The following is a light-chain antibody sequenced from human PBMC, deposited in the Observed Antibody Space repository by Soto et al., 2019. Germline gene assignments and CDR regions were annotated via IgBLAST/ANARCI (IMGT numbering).Light chain of an antibody. CDR1: SIDVGGYNY. V-gene: IGLV2-14*01. CDR3: SSYTSSSTV. CDR2: DVS. J-gene: IGLJ1*01. Sequence: QSVLTQPASVSGSPGQPITISCTGTSIDVGGYNYVSWYQQHPGKAPKLMIYDVSNRPSGVSNRFSGSKSGNTASLTISGLQAEDEADYYCSSYTSSSTVFGTGTKVTVL.